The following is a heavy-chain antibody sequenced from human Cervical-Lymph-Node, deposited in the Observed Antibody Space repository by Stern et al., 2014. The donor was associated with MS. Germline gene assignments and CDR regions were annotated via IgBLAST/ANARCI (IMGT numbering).Heavy chain of an antibody. D-gene: IGHD3-10*01. J-gene: IGHJ6*02. CDR1: GGSISSGGYY. CDR2: IYYSGST. CDR3: ARGGLWFGELFSYYYYGMDV. V-gene: IGHV4-31*03. Sequence: QLQLQESGPGLVKPSQTLSLTCTVSGGSISSGGYYWSWIRQHPGKGLEWIGAIYYSGSTYYNPSLKSRVTISVDTSKNQFSLKLSSVTAADTAVYYCARGGLWFGELFSYYYYGMDVWGQGTTVTVSS.